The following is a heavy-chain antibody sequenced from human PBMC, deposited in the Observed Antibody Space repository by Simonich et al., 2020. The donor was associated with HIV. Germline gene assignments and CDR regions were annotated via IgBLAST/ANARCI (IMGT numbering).Heavy chain of an antibody. J-gene: IGHJ6*03. CDR1: GYTFTDYS. CDR3: ARAPTGNHYYYYYMDV. V-gene: IGHV1-2*02. Sequence: QVHLVQSGAEVKKPGASVKVSCKASGYTFTDYSMHWVRQSHGQGLAHAPPQWLDGMGRFNPNSGATNIAQNFQGRVTMTRDTSISTSYMGLNRLRSDDTAVYYCARAPTGNHYYYYYMDVWGKGTTVTVSS. D-gene: IGHD1-1*01. CDR2: FNPNSGAT.